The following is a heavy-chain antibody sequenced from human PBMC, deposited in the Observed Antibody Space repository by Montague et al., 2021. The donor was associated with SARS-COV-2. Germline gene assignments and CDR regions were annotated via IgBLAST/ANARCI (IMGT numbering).Heavy chain of an antibody. CDR3: ARLGEGVVPAPILGVGPYYSYFYMDV. V-gene: IGHV4-34*01. CDR1: GGSFSGYY. Sequence: SETLSLTCAVYGGSFSGYYWNWIRQPPGKGLEWIGEINHSGSANYNPSLKRRVTISVDTSKNQFSLKLNSVTAADTAVYYYARLGEGVVPAPILGVGPYYSYFYMDVWGKGATVTVSS. CDR2: INHSGSA. J-gene: IGHJ6*03. D-gene: IGHD2-2*02.